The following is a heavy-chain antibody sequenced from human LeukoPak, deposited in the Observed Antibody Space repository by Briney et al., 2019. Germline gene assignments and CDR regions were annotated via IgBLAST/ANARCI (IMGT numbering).Heavy chain of an antibody. CDR1: GYTFTSFY. J-gene: IGHJ4*02. Sequence: ASVKVSCKASGYTFTSFYMHWVRQAPGQGLEWMGWINPNSGDTNYEQMSQGRVTMTRDTSISTAYMELRRLTSDDTAVYYCASDRGLAAAGYSWGQGTLVIVSS. V-gene: IGHV1-2*02. D-gene: IGHD6-13*01. CDR2: INPNSGDT. CDR3: ASDRGLAAAGYS.